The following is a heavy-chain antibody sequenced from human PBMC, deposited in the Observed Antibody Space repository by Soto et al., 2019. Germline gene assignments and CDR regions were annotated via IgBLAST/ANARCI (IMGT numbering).Heavy chain of an antibody. Sequence: ASVKVSCKASGYTFTGYYIHWVRQAPGQRLEWMGWINPNSGGTNYAQKFQGWVTMTRDTSISTAYMELSRLRSDDTAVYYCARVDYYDSSGSLDAFDIWGQGTMVTVSS. V-gene: IGHV1-2*04. CDR3: ARVDYYDSSGSLDAFDI. J-gene: IGHJ3*02. CDR1: GYTFTGYY. D-gene: IGHD3-22*01. CDR2: INPNSGGT.